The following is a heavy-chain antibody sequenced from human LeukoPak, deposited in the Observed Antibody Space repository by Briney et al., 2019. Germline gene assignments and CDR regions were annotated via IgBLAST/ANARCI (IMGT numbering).Heavy chain of an antibody. Sequence: GGSLRLSCAASGFTFSSYAMSWVRQAPGKGLEWVSLISGSGGSTYYADSVKGRFTISRDNSKNTLSLQINSLRAEDTAVFYCAKVRTGSGGYIYGVDYWGQGTLVTVSS. D-gene: IGHD5-18*01. V-gene: IGHV3-23*01. CDR1: GFTFSSYA. CDR3: AKVRTGSGGYIYGVDY. CDR2: ISGSGGST. J-gene: IGHJ4*02.